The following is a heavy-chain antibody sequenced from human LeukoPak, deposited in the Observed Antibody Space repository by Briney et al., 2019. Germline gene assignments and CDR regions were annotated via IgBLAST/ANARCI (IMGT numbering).Heavy chain of an antibody. D-gene: IGHD7-27*01. CDR1: GFTFSSYA. Sequence: AGGSLRLSCAASGFTFSSYAMSWVRQAPGKGLEWVSAITGSGGSTHYADSVKGRFTISRDNSKHALYVQMNSLRAEAAAVYYCATERNWVFDYWGQGTLVTVSS. V-gene: IGHV3-23*01. J-gene: IGHJ4*02. CDR3: ATERNWVFDY. CDR2: ITGSGGST.